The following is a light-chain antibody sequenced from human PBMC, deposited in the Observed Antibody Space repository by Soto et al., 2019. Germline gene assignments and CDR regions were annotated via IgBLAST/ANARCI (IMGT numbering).Light chain of an antibody. J-gene: IGKJ1*01. CDR1: QSISTW. CDR2: DAS. CDR3: QHYNSYSEA. Sequence: DIQMTQSPSTLSASVAHRVTITCRASQSISTWLAWYQQKPGKAPKLLIYDASSLQSGVPSRFSGSGSGTEFTLTISSLQPDDFATYYCQHYNSYSEAFGQGTKVDI. V-gene: IGKV1-5*01.